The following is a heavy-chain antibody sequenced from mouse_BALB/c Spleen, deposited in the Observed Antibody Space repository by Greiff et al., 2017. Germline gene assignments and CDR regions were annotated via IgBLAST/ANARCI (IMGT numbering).Heavy chain of an antibody. CDR2: IYPSDSYT. D-gene: IGHD1-1*01. J-gene: IGHJ4*01. CDR3: TRSLYYGSSPHYDMDY. Sequence: QVQLQQPGAELVRPGASVKLSCKASGYTFTSYWINWVKQRPGQGLEWIGNIYPSDSYTNYNQKFKDKATLTVDKSSSTAYMQLSSPTSEDSAVYYCTRSLYYGSSPHYDMDYWGQGTTVTVSS. CDR1: GYTFTSYW. V-gene: IGHV1-69*02.